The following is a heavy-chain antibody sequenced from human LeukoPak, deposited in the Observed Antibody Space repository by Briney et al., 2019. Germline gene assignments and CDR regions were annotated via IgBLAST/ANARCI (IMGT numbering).Heavy chain of an antibody. CDR2: IYTSGST. Sequence: SSETLSLTCTVSGGSISSYYWSWIRQPAGKGLEWIGRIYTSGSTNYNPSLKSRVTISVDTSKNQFSLKLSSVTAADTAVYYCARLVRFLEWLEIDYWGQGTLVTVSS. CDR3: ARLVRFLEWLEIDY. V-gene: IGHV4-4*07. J-gene: IGHJ4*02. D-gene: IGHD3-3*01. CDR1: GGSISSYY.